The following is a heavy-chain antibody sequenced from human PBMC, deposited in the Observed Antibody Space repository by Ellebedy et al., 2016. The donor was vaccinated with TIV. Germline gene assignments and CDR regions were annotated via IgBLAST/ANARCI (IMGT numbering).Heavy chain of an antibody. J-gene: IGHJ4*02. Sequence: SLKISXAASGFTFDDYAMHWVRQSPGKGLEWVSGISWKNDSLGYADSVKGRFTISRDNAKNTLYLQMNSLRVEDTAVYYCARDRGGGFDKFSPVDWGQGTLVTVSS. CDR3: ARDRGGGFDKFSPVD. D-gene: IGHD3-10*01. CDR1: GFTFDDYA. V-gene: IGHV3-9*01. CDR2: ISWKNDSL.